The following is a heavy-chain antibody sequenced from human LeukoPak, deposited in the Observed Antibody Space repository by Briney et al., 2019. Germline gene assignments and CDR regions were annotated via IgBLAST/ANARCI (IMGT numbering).Heavy chain of an antibody. J-gene: IGHJ4*02. Sequence: ASVTVSCKASGYTFIRYYMHWVRQAPGQGLEWMGIINPSGGSTSYAQKFQGRVTMTRDTSTNTVYMELSRLRSEDTAVYYCARGGYGDRIDYWGQGTLVSVSS. CDR1: GYTFIRYY. V-gene: IGHV1-46*01. CDR2: INPSGGST. CDR3: ARGGYGDRIDY. D-gene: IGHD4-17*01.